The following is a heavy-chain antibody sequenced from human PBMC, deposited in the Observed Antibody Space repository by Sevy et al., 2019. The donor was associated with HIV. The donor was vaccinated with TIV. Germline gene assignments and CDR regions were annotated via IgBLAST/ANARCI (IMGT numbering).Heavy chain of an antibody. Sequence: GGSLRLSCTASGFTFSSFDMNWVRQAPGKGLEWLSYLSSRSNTIYYADSVKGRFTISRDNAKRSLSLQMNSLRAEDTAVYYCARNGGYADYGMDVWGQGTTVTVSS. CDR1: GFTFSSFD. CDR2: LSSRSNTI. CDR3: ARNGGYADYGMDV. D-gene: IGHD1-26*01. V-gene: IGHV3-48*01. J-gene: IGHJ6*02.